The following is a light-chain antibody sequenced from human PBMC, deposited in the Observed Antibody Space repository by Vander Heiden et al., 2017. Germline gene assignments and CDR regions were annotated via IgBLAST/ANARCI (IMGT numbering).Light chain of an antibody. CDR3: SSYTGSSTPYV. Sequence: QSALTQPASVSGSPGQSITISCTGTSGDVGGDNYVSWYQQHPGKAPKLMIYEVRNRPSGVSRRFSGSESGNAAALAISGLQAEDGADYYCSSYTGSSTPYVLGTGTKVTVL. CDR1: SGDVGGDNY. V-gene: IGLV2-14*01. J-gene: IGLJ1*01. CDR2: EVR.